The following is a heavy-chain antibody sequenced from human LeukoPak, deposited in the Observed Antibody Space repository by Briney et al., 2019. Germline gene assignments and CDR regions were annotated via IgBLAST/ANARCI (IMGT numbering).Heavy chain of an antibody. CDR2: MSYDGDNK. J-gene: IGHJ4*02. Sequence: GGSLRLSCAASGFTFSGYAMHWVRQAPGKGLEWVAVMSYDGDNKFYAASVKGRFTISRDNSKNALYLQMHSLRAEDTAVYYCARELTALLWFGELGYWGQGTLVTVSS. CDR1: GFTFSGYA. V-gene: IGHV3-30*04. CDR3: ARELTALLWFGELGY. D-gene: IGHD3-10*01.